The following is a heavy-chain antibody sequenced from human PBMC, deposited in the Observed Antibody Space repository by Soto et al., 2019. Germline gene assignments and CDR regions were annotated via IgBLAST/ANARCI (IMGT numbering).Heavy chain of an antibody. CDR1: GYTFTSYD. D-gene: IGHD3-16*01. CDR2: MNPNSGNT. V-gene: IGHV1-8*01. CDR3: ARGIDREGLWGG. J-gene: IGHJ4*02. Sequence: ASVKVSCKASGYTFTSYDINWVRQATGQGLEWMGWMNPNSGNTGYAQKFQGRVTMTRNTSISTAYMELSSLRSEDTAVYYCARGIDREGLWGGWGQGTLVTVSS.